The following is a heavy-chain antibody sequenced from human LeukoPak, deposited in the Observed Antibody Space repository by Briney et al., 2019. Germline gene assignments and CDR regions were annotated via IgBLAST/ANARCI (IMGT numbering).Heavy chain of an antibody. Sequence: GGSLRLSCAASGFTFSSYWMSWVRQAPGKGLEWVANIKQDGSERNYVDSVKGRFTISRDNAKNSLYLQMNSLRAEDTAVYYCATPTGDSSGYTVGGIDYWGQGTLVTVSS. J-gene: IGHJ4*02. CDR2: IKQDGSER. V-gene: IGHV3-7*01. CDR1: GFTFSSYW. CDR3: ATPTGDSSGYTVGGIDY. D-gene: IGHD3-22*01.